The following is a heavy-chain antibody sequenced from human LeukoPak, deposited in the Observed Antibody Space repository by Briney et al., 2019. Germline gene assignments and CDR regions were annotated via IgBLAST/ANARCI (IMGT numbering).Heavy chain of an antibody. V-gene: IGHV3-23*01. Sequence: WGSLRLSCAASGFTFSSYAMSWVRQAPGKGLEWVSAISGSGGSTYYADSVKGRFTISRDNSKNTLYLQMNSLRAEDTAVYYCAPARLLNWFDPWGQGTLVTVSS. CDR2: ISGSGGST. D-gene: IGHD3-10*01. CDR3: APARLLNWFDP. CDR1: GFTFSSYA. J-gene: IGHJ5*02.